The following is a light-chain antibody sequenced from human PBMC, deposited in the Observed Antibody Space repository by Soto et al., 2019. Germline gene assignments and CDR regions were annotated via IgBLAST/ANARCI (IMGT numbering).Light chain of an antibody. J-gene: IGKJ1*01. CDR3: QEYHHWPVT. V-gene: IGKV3-15*01. CDR1: QSVSSN. CDR2: GAS. Sequence: ATLSCSASQSVSSNLAWYQQKPGQAPRLLMYGASTRATGIPARFSGSESGAEFTLTISSLQSEDFAVYYCQEYHHWPVTFGQGTKVDIK.